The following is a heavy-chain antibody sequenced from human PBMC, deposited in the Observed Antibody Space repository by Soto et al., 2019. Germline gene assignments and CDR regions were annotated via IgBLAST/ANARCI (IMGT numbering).Heavy chain of an antibody. V-gene: IGHV4-30-2*01. J-gene: IGHJ6*02. CDR2: IYHSGST. CDR3: ASGYGMDV. Sequence: SKTLSLTCSVSVGSISSGGYSWSWIRQPPGKGLEWIGYIYHSGSTYYNPSLKSRVTISVDRSKNQFSLKLSSVTAADTAVYYCASGYGMDVWGQGTTVTVSS. CDR1: VGSISSGGYS.